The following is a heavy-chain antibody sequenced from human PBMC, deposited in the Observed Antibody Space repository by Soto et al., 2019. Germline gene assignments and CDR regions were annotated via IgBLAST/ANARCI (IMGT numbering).Heavy chain of an antibody. CDR3: ARLNRDYYYYGMDV. CDR1: GDPISSSKW. CDR2: IDQNGIT. Sequence: LSLTCAVSGDPISSSKWWTWVRQTPGKGLEWIGKIDQNGITNYNPSLESRVTILKDNSKNQLSLKLTSVTAVDSAVYYCARLNRDYYYYGMDVWGQGATVTVSS. V-gene: IGHV4-4*02. J-gene: IGHJ6*02.